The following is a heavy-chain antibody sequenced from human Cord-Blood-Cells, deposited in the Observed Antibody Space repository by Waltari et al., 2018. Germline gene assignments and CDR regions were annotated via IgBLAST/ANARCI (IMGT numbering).Heavy chain of an antibody. CDR2: IYYSGST. CDR3: ARCSPFSSSWYFDY. CDR1: GGSISSRSYY. J-gene: IGHJ4*02. Sequence: QLQLQESGPGLVKPSETLSLTCTVPGGSISSRSYYWGWIPQPPGKGLEWIGSIYYSGSTYYNPSLKSRVTISVDTSKNQFSLKLSSVTAADTAVYYCARCSPFSSSWYFDYWGQGTLVTVSS. V-gene: IGHV4-39*07. D-gene: IGHD6-13*01.